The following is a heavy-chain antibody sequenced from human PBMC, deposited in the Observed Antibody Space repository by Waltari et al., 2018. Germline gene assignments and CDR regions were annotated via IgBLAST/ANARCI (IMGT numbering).Heavy chain of an antibody. CDR3: ARDTGTTARYLDY. CDR1: GGTFSSYT. Sequence: QVQLVQSGAEVKKPGSSVKVSCKASGGTFSSYTISWVRQAPGQGLEWMGRRIPILGIANYAQKFQGRVTITADNSTSTAYMELSSLRSEDTAVYYCARDTGTTARYLDYWGQGTLVTVSS. D-gene: IGHD4-17*01. V-gene: IGHV1-69*08. CDR2: RIPILGIA. J-gene: IGHJ4*02.